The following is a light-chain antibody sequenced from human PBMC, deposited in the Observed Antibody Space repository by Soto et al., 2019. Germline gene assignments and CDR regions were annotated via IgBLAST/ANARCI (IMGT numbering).Light chain of an antibody. CDR2: WAS. J-gene: IGKJ4*01. CDR1: QSVLYSANNKNY. CDR3: QQYHSSPLT. Sequence: DIVMTQSPDSLAVSLGERATINCKSSQSVLYSANNKNYLAWYQQKPGQPPKLLIYWASTRESGVPDRFSGSGSGTDFTLTVSSLQAEDVAVYYCQQYHSSPLTFGGGTKEEIK. V-gene: IGKV4-1*01.